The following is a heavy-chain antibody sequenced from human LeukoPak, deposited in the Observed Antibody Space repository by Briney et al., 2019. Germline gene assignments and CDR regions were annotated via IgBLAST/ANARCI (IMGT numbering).Heavy chain of an antibody. Sequence: GGSLRLSCAASGFTFSSYGMSWVRQAPGKGLEWVSAISGSGGSTYYADSVKGRFTISRDNSKNTLYLQMNSLRAEDTAVYYCAKGAGDSSGYYYVDYYYMDVWGKGTTVTISS. J-gene: IGHJ6*03. D-gene: IGHD3-22*01. V-gene: IGHV3-23*01. CDR3: AKGAGDSSGYYYVDYYYMDV. CDR2: ISGSGGST. CDR1: GFTFSSYG.